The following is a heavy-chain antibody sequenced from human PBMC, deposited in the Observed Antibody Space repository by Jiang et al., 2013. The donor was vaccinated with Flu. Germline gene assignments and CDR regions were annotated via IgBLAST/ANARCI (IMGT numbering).Heavy chain of an antibody. Sequence: NWVRQATGQGLEWMGWMNPNSGNTGYAQKFQGRVTMTRNTSVSTAYMELSSLRSEDTAVYYCARDYGDSVDYWGQGTLVTVSS. J-gene: IGHJ4*02. V-gene: IGHV1-8*01. D-gene: IGHD4-17*01. CDR2: MNPNSGNT. CDR3: ARDYGDSVDY.